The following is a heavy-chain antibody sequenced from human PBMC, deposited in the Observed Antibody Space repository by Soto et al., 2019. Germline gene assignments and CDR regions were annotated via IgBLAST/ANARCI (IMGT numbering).Heavy chain of an antibody. J-gene: IGHJ4*02. Sequence: EVQLVESGGGLVQPGRSLRLSCAASGFTFDDYAMHWVRQAPGKGLEWVSGISWNSGSIGYADSVKGRFTISRDNAKNSLYLQMNSLRAEDTALYYCAKGGQADYYDSSGIFGYWGQGTLVTVSS. CDR3: AKGGQADYYDSSGIFGY. V-gene: IGHV3-9*01. D-gene: IGHD3-22*01. CDR1: GFTFDDYA. CDR2: ISWNSGSI.